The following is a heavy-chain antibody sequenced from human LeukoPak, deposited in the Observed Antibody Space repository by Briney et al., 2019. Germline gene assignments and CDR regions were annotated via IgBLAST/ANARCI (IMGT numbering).Heavy chain of an antibody. V-gene: IGHV4-34*01. J-gene: IGHJ3*02. D-gene: IGHD3-10*01. CDR1: GGSFSGYY. Sequence: PPETLSLTCAVYGGSFSGYYWSWIRQPPGKGLEWIGEINHSGSTNYNPSLKSRVTMSVDTSKNQFSLKLSSVTAADTAVYYCARGPRVYAFDIWGQGTMVTVSS. CDR2: INHSGST. CDR3: ARGPRVYAFDI.